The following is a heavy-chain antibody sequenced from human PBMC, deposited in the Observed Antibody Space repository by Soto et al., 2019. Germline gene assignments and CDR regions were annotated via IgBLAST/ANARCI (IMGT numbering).Heavy chain of an antibody. CDR1: GFTFSSYW. CDR3: ARVPRLWWYSYYFDY. J-gene: IGHJ4*02. D-gene: IGHD2-21*01. Sequence: LSLTCAASGFTFSSYWMHWVRQAPGKGLVWVSRINSDGSSTSYADSVKGRFTISRDNAKNTLYLQMNSLRAEDTAVYYCARVPRLWWYSYYFDYWGQGTLVTVSS. CDR2: INSDGSST. V-gene: IGHV3-74*01.